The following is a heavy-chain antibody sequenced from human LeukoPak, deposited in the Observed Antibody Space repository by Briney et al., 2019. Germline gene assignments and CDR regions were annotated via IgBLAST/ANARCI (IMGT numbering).Heavy chain of an antibody. CDR2: ISNDGTNE. J-gene: IGHJ1*01. CDR3: ARDRIAVAGMGAFQH. V-gene: IGHV3-30-3*01. D-gene: IGHD6-19*01. CDR1: GFIFGDYA. Sequence: GGSLRLSCAASGFIFGDYAMHWVRQAPGKGLEWVAGISNDGTNEDHADSVKGRFTISRDNSKNTLYLQMNSLRAEDTAIYYCARDRIAVAGMGAFQHWGQGTLVTVSS.